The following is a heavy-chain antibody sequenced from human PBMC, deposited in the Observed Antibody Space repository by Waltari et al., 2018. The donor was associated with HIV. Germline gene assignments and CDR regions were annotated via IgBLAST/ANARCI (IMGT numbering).Heavy chain of an antibody. J-gene: IGHJ4*02. Sequence: EVQLVESGGGLVQPGGSLRLSCAASGFPFSSFEMNWVRQAPGKGLEWVSYISSSGSTIYYADSVKGRFTISRDNAKNSLYLQMNSLRAEDTAVYYCARASWQLALDYWGQGTLVTVSS. V-gene: IGHV3-48*03. CDR2: ISSSGSTI. CDR3: ARASWQLALDY. CDR1: GFPFSSFE. D-gene: IGHD6-13*01.